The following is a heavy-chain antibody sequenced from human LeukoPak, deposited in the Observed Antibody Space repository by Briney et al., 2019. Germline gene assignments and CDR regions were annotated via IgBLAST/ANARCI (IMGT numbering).Heavy chain of an antibody. J-gene: IGHJ6*02. CDR2: ISGSGGST. Sequence: GGSLRLSCAASGFTFSSYAMSWVRQAPGKGLEWVSAISGSGGSTYYADSVKGRFTIYRHNSKNPLYLQMNSLRAEDTAVYYCAKDRSLVPAAYYYYYGMDVWGQGTTVTVSS. CDR1: GFTFSSYA. V-gene: IGHV3-23*01. D-gene: IGHD2-2*01. CDR3: AKDRSLVPAAYYYYYGMDV.